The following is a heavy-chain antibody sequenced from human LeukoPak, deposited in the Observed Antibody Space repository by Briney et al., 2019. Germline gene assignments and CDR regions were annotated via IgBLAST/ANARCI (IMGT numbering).Heavy chain of an antibody. CDR1: GGSISSGGYY. CDR3: ARSGPRARAFEC. J-gene: IGHJ4*02. V-gene: IGHV4-31*03. D-gene: IGHD6-25*01. CDR2: TYYREST. Sequence: SQTLSLTCTVSGGSISSGGYYWSWIGQYPGKGLEWIGYTYYRESTYSNPSLKSRVTISLDTSKNQFSLKLSSVTAADTAVYYCARSGPRARAFECWGPGTPVTAS.